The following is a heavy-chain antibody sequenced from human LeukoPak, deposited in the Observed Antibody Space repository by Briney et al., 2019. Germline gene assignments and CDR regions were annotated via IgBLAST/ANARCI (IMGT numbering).Heavy chain of an antibody. CDR1: GFTFSSYS. J-gene: IGHJ5*02. D-gene: IGHD1-7*01. V-gene: IGHV3-21*01. CDR3: ARDFAGTTSFDP. CDR2: ISSSSSYI. Sequence: GGSLRLSCAASGFTFSSYSMNWVRQAPGKGLEWVSSISSSSSYIYYADSVKGRFTISRDNAKNSLYLQMNSLRAEDTAVYYCARDFAGTTSFDPWGQGTLVTVSS.